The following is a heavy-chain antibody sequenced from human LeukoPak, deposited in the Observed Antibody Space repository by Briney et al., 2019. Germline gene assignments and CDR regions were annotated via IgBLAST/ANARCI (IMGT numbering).Heavy chain of an antibody. CDR2: IYTSGST. V-gene: IGHV4-61*02. J-gene: IGHJ5*02. Sequence: SETLSLTCTVSGGSISSGSYYWSWIRQPAGKGLEWIGRIYTSGSTNYNPSLKSRVTISVDTSKSQFSLKLSSVTAADTAVYYCARDISDEDWFDPWGQGTLVTVSS. CDR1: GGSISSGSYY. CDR3: ARDISDEDWFDP.